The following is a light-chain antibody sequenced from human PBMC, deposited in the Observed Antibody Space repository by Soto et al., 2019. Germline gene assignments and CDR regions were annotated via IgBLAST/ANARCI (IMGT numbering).Light chain of an antibody. V-gene: IGLV3-21*04. J-gene: IGLJ2*01. CDR1: NIGSKS. Sequence: SSELTQPPSVSVAPGKTARITCGGNNIGSKSVHWYQQKPGQAPVLVIYYDSDRPSGIPERFSGSNPGNTATLTISRVEAGDEADYYCQVWDSSSDHVVFGGGTKVTVL. CDR3: QVWDSSSDHVV. CDR2: YDS.